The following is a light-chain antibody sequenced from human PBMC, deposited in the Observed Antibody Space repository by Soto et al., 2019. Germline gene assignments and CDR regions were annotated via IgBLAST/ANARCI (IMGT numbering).Light chain of an antibody. Sequence: DIQMTQPPSSLSAFVGDRVTITCRASQSISSYLNWFQQKPGKAPKFLIYAAPNLQSGVPSRFSGSGSGTDFTLTISSLQPEDFATYYCQQSYNTPLAFGGGTKVEMK. CDR2: AAP. CDR3: QQSYNTPLA. V-gene: IGKV1-39*01. J-gene: IGKJ4*01. CDR1: QSISSY.